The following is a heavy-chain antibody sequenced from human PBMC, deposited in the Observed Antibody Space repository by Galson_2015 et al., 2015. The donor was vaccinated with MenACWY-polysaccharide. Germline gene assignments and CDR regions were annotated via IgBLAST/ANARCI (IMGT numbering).Heavy chain of an antibody. V-gene: IGHV3-30*18. CDR1: GFTFSSYS. Sequence: SLRLSCAASGFTFSSYSMNWVRQAPGKGLEWVAVISYDGSNKYYADSVKGRFTISRDNSKNTLYLQMNSLRAEDTAVYYCAKDSGEYDEDSSGYKSYYSYGLDVWGQGTTAPVSS. J-gene: IGHJ6*02. CDR2: ISYDGSNK. D-gene: IGHD3-22*01. CDR3: AKDSGEYDEDSSGYKSYYSYGLDV.